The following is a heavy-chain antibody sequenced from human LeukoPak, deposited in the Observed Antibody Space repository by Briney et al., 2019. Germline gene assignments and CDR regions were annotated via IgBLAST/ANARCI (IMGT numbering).Heavy chain of an antibody. CDR3: AKSLTTLAIPRN. Sequence: SGRSLRLSCAAAGFAFSTSGMHWVRQAPGKGLEWVAVISYDGNHKYYADSVKGRFTISRDNSKNTLFLQMDSLRPEDTAVYYCAKSLTTLAIPRNWGQGTLVTVSS. J-gene: IGHJ4*02. CDR1: GFAFSTSG. CDR2: ISYDGNHK. V-gene: IGHV3-30*18. D-gene: IGHD4-23*01.